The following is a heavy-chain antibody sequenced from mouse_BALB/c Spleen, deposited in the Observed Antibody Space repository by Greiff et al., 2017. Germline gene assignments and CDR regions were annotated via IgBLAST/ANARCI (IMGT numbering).Heavy chain of an antibody. J-gene: IGHJ4*01. CDR3: ARGERVRPYYAMDY. CDR2: INPYNDGT. Sequence: VQLQQSGPELVKPGASVKMSCKASGYTFTSYVMHWVKQKPGQGLEWIGYINPYNDGTKYNEKFKGKATLTSAKSSSTAYMELSSLTSEDSAVYDCARGERVRPYYAMDYWGQGTSVTVSS. CDR1: GYTFTSYV. D-gene: IGHD2-14*01. V-gene: IGHV1-14*01.